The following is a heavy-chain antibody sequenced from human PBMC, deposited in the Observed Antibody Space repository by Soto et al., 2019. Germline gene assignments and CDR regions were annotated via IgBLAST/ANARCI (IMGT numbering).Heavy chain of an antibody. Sequence: HPGGSLRLSCAASGFTFSSYAMSWVRQAPGKGLEWVSAISGSGGSTYYADSVKGRFTISRDNSKNTLYLQMNSLRAEDTAVYYCAKSPRPYCSGGSCYSDYWGQGTLVTVSS. CDR2: ISGSGGST. D-gene: IGHD2-15*01. V-gene: IGHV3-23*01. J-gene: IGHJ4*02. CDR3: AKSPRPYCSGGSCYSDY. CDR1: GFTFSSYA.